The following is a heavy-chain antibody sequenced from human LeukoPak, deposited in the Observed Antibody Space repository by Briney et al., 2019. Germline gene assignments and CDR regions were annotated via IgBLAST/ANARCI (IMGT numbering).Heavy chain of an antibody. CDR1: GFTFSSYW. J-gene: IGHJ4*02. D-gene: IGHD6-19*01. V-gene: IGHV3-7*01. CDR3: ARDPRPYSSGWYAPVDYFDY. CDR2: IKQDGSEK. Sequence: GGSLRLSCAASGFTFSSYWMSWVRQAPGKGLEWVANIKQDGSEKYYVDSVKGRFTISRDNAKNSLYLQMNSLRAEDTAVYYCARDPRPYSSGWYAPVDYFDYWGQGTLVTVSS.